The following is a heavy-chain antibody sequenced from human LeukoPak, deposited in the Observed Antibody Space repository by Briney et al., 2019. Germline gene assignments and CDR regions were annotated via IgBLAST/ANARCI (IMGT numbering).Heavy chain of an antibody. CDR1: GYTFTSYG. CDR2: INPNSGGT. CDR3: ASHYYDSSGQHDD. D-gene: IGHD3-22*01. J-gene: IGHJ4*02. V-gene: IGHV1-2*06. Sequence: ASVKVSCKASGYTFTSYGISWVRQAPGQGLEWMGRINPNSGGTNYAQKFQGRVTMTRDTSISTAYMELSRLRSDDTAVYYCASHYYDSSGQHDDWGQGTLVTVSS.